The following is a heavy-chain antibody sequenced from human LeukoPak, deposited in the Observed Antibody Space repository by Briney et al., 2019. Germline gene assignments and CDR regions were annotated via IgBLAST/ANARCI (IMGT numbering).Heavy chain of an antibody. J-gene: IGHJ4*02. CDR1: GFTFSSYW. Sequence: PGGSLRLSCAASGFTFSSYWMSWVRQAPGKGLEWVANIKQDGSEKYYVDSVKGRFTISRDNAKNSLYLQMNSLRAEDTAVYYCASDTITMVRGVNFYWGQGTLVTVSS. D-gene: IGHD3-10*01. CDR3: ASDTITMVRGVNFY. V-gene: IGHV3-7*03. CDR2: IKQDGSEK.